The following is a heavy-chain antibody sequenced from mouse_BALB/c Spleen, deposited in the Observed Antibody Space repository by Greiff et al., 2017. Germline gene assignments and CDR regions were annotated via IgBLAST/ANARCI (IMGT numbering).Heavy chain of an antibody. J-gene: IGHJ2*01. CDR2: INPSTGYT. V-gene: IGHV1-7*01. CDR3: ARILEGND. CDR1: GYTFTSYW. Sequence: VQLQQSGAELAKPGASVKMSCKASGYTFTSYWMHWVKQRPGQGLEWIGYINPSTGYTEYNQKFKDKATLTADKSSSTAYMQLSSLTSEDSAVYYCARILEGNDWGEGTTLTVSS.